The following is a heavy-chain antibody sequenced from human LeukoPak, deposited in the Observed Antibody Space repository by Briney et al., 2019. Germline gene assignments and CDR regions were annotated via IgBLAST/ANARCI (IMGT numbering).Heavy chain of an antibody. CDR1: GFTFSSYE. CDR3: AREGVLSIDY. J-gene: IGHJ4*02. CDR2: ISSSGRTI. Sequence: QPGGSLRLSCAASGFTFSSYEMNCVRQAPGKGLEWVSYISSSGRTIYYADSVKGRFTISRDNAKTSLYLQMNSLSAEDTAVYYCAREGVLSIDYWGQGTLVTVSS. V-gene: IGHV3-48*03. D-gene: IGHD2-15*01.